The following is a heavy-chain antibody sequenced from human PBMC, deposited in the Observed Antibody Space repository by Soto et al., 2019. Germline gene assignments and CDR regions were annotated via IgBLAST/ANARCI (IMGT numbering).Heavy chain of an antibody. D-gene: IGHD3-16*01. J-gene: IGHJ4*02. CDR3: ARGARDFDY. V-gene: IGHV3-33*01. CDR1: GFTFNTYV. Sequence: GGSMRLSCAAAGFTFNTYVIHWVRQAPGKGLEWVALMWYDESRKYYGDSVRGRFTISRDNSWDTLYLQMNSLRSEDTAVYYCARGARDFDYWGQGTLVTVSS. CDR2: MWYDESRK.